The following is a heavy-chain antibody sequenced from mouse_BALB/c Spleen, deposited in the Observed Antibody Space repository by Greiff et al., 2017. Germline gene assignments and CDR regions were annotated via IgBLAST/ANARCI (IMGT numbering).Heavy chain of an antibody. CDR1: GYTFTSYW. D-gene: IGHD2-3*01. V-gene: IGHV1S81*02. CDR2: INPSNGRT. CDR3: APYDGYFHFDY. J-gene: IGHJ2*01. Sequence: QVQLQQSGAELVKPGASVKLSCKASGYTFTSYWMHWVKQRPGQGLEWIGEINPSNGRTNYNEKFKSKATLTVDKSSSTAYMQLSSLTSEDSAVYYCAPYDGYFHFDYWGQGTTLTVSS.